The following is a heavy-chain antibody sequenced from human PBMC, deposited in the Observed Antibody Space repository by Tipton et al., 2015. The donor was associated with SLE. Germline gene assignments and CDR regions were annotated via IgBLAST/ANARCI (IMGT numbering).Heavy chain of an antibody. CDR1: GFTFSDYV. D-gene: IGHD6-25*01. V-gene: IGHV3-33*01. J-gene: IGHJ4*02. CDR3: ARDKAADY. CDR2: VWHDGSNK. Sequence: SLRLSCAASGFTFSDYVFHWVRQAPGKGLEWVAVVWHDGSNKYYADSVKGRFTIYRDNSKNTLYLQMNSLRAEDTAVYYCARDKAADYWGQGTLVTVSS.